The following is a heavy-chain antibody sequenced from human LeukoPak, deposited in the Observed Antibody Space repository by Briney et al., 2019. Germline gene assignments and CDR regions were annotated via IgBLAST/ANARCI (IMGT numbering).Heavy chain of an antibody. CDR2: IKSKTDGGTA. CDR3: TTAPDSMDC. CDR1: GFTFSSAW. Sequence: GGSLRLSCAASGFTFSSAWMTWVRQAPGKGLEWVGRIKSKTDGGTAEHAAPVKGRFTISRDDSQNTLYMQMNSLRPEDTAVYYCTTAPDSMDCWGQGTLVTGSS. D-gene: IGHD3-3*01. J-gene: IGHJ4*02. V-gene: IGHV3-15*01.